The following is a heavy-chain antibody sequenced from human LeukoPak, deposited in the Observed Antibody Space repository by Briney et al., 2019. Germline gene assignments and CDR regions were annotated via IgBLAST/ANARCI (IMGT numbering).Heavy chain of an antibody. V-gene: IGHV3-21*01. CDR2: ISSSSSYI. D-gene: IGHD2-2*01. J-gene: IGHJ6*02. CDR1: GFTFSNYK. CDR3: ARERLVVVGDVYYYYGMDV. Sequence: GGSLRLSCSASGFTFSNYKMNWVRQAPGKGLEWVSSISSSSSYIYYADSVKGRFTISRDNAKNSLFLQVNSLRAEDTAVYYCARERLVVVGDVYYYYGMDVWGQGTTVTVSS.